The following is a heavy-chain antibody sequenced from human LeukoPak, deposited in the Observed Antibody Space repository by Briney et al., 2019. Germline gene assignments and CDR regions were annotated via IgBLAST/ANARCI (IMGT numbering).Heavy chain of an antibody. J-gene: IGHJ4*02. CDR3: ARGADAYKGGVD. CDR2: MYYSGNT. D-gene: IGHD5-24*01. V-gene: IGHV4-39*02. Sequence: SETLSLTCTVSGGSLCTSSYYWGWIRKPPGKGLEWIGSMYYSGNTYYNPSLKSRVTISVDTSKKHLSLKLNSVTAADTAMYYCARGADAYKGGVDWGQGTLVTVSS. CDR1: GGSLCTSSYY.